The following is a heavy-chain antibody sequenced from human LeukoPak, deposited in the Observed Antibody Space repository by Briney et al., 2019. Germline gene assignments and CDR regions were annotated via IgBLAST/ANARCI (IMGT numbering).Heavy chain of an antibody. CDR2: ISSSSSII. J-gene: IGHJ4*02. CDR1: GFTFSSYS. Sequence: GGSLTLSCAASGFTFSSYSVNWVRQAPGKGLEWVSYISSSSSIIYYADSVKGRFTISRDNAKNSLYLQMNSLRAEDTAVHYCARDPGPWAYWGQGTLVTVSS. V-gene: IGHV3-48*01. CDR3: ARDPGPWAY. D-gene: IGHD3-16*01.